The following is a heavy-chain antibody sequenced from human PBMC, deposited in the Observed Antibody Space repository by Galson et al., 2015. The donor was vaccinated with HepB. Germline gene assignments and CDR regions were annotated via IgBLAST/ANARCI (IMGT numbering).Heavy chain of an antibody. J-gene: IGHJ3*01. CDR1: EFFFGAYT. CDR3: VRDLIGTFAFDV. Sequence: SLRLSCAASEFFFGAYTMHWVRQAPGKGLEWVAAITNDGGTQFYADSVRGRFTTSRDNSASTLSLEMNSLRVEDTALYYCVRDLIGTFAFDVWGQGTMVAVSS. V-gene: IGHV3-30-3*01. D-gene: IGHD1-26*01. CDR2: ITNDGGTQ.